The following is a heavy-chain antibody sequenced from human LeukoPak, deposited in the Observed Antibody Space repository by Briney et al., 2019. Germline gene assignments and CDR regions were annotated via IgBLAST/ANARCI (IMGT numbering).Heavy chain of an antibody. CDR1: GLTFSRYA. D-gene: IGHD5-18*01. V-gene: IGHV3-23*01. CDR2: ISESGSAT. Sequence: GGSLRLSCAVSGLTFSRYAMSWVRQAPGKGLEWVSAISESGSATYYADSVKGRFTISRDNSKDTLSLQMNSLRAEDTAVYYCAKDIAQGYTFGSIERDYWGQGALVTVSS. CDR3: AKDIAQGYTFGSIERDY. J-gene: IGHJ4*02.